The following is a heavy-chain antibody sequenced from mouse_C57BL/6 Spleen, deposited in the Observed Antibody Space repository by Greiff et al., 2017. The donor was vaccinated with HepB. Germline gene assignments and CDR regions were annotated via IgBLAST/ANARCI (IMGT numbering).Heavy chain of an antibody. CDR1: GYTFTSYT. CDR3: ARLALGYYAMDY. V-gene: IGHV1-4*01. Sequence: QVQLQQSGAELARPGASVKMSCKASGYTFTSYTMHWVKQRPGQGLEWIGCIYPSSGYTKYNQKFKDKATLTADKSSSTAYVQLSSLTSDDAAVYYCARLALGYYAMDYWGQGTSVTVSS. J-gene: IGHJ4*01. D-gene: IGHD3-3*01. CDR2: IYPSSGYT.